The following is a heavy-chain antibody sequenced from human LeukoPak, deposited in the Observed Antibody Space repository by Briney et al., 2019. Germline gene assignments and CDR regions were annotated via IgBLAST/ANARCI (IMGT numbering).Heavy chain of an antibody. CDR2: IKQDGSEK. V-gene: IGHV3-7*01. CDR1: GFTFSSYW. J-gene: IGHJ4*01. CDR3: ASPRTCTGISCPLGFDY. Sequence: GGSLRLSCAASGFTFSSYWMSCVRQAPGKGLEWVASIKQDGSEKYYVDSVKGRFTISRDNAKTSLYLQMNSLRAEDTAVYYCASPRTCTGISCPLGFDYWGQGTPVTVSS. D-gene: IGHD2-2*01.